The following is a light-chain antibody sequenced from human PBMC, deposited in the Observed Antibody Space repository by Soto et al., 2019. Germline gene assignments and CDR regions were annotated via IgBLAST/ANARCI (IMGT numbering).Light chain of an antibody. CDR3: QQSYNIPRT. V-gene: IGKV1-39*01. Sequence: IQMTQSPSPPSTSXGDRVTIIFRERKSISNYLNSYQQKPGXPPNLLXYASSTLQGVGPSRFSGGGSETDFTRTISSLQPEDFATYYGQQSYNIPRTFGQGTRLEIK. CDR2: ASS. J-gene: IGKJ5*01. CDR1: KSISNY.